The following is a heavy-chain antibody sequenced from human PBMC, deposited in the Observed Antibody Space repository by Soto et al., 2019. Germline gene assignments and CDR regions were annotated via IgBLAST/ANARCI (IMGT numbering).Heavy chain of an antibody. CDR3: AREPPYGYYYGSGSYLDYYYYGMDV. Sequence: ASVKVSCKASGYTFTSYGISWVRQAPGQGLEWMGWISAYNGNTNYAQKLQGRVTMTTDTSTSTAYMELRSLRSDDTAVYYCAREPPYGYYYGSGSYLDYYYYGMDVWGQGTTVTVSS. CDR1: GYTFTSYG. D-gene: IGHD3-10*01. CDR2: ISAYNGNT. J-gene: IGHJ6*02. V-gene: IGHV1-18*01.